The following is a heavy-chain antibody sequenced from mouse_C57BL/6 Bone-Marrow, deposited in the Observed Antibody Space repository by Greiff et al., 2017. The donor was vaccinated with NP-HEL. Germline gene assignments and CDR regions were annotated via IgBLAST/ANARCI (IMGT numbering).Heavy chain of an antibody. CDR3: TGHMGTRQGDGMDY. CDR1: GYTFTDYE. Sequence: QVQLQQSGAELVRPGASVTLSCKASGYTFTDYEMHWVKQTPVHGLEWIGAIDPETGGTAYNQKFKGKATLTADKSSSTAYMQLRSLTSEDSAVEDCTGHMGTRQGDGMDYGGQGTSVTVSA. J-gene: IGHJ4*01. V-gene: IGHV1-15*01. D-gene: IGHD2-14*01. CDR2: IDPETGGT.